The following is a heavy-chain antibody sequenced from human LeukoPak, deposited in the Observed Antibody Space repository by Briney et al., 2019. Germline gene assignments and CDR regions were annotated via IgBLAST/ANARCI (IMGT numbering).Heavy chain of an antibody. Sequence: PSETLSLTCTVSGGSISSYYWSWIRQPAGKGLEWIGRIYTSGSTNYNPSLKSRVAMSVDTSKNQFSLKLSSVTAADTAVYYCARADSSGYYSRVNAFDIWGQGTMVTVSS. CDR2: IYTSGST. J-gene: IGHJ3*02. D-gene: IGHD3-22*01. CDR3: ARADSSGYYSRVNAFDI. V-gene: IGHV4-4*07. CDR1: GGSISSYY.